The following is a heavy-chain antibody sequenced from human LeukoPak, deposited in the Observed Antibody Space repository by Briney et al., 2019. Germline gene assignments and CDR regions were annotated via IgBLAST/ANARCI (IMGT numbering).Heavy chain of an antibody. CDR3: TTRVWFYDSSGYPFDY. J-gene: IGHJ4*02. V-gene: IGHV3-15*01. CDR2: IKSKTDGGTT. Sequence: GGSLRLSCAASGFTFSSYGMHWVRQAPGKGLEWVGRIKSKTDGGTTDYAAPVKGRFTISRDDSKNTLYLQMNSLKTEDTAVYYCTTRVWFYDSSGYPFDYWGQGTLVTVSS. D-gene: IGHD3-22*01. CDR1: GFTFSSYG.